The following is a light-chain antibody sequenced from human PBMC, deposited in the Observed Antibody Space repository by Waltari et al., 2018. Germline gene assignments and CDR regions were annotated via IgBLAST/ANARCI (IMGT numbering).Light chain of an antibody. CDR2: VCA. CDR3: QSYDSSVSTSV. V-gene: IGLV1-40*01. CDR1: SPNIGAGYD. J-gene: IGLJ2*01. Sequence: QSGLTQPPSVSGAPGQRVTISCTGSSPNIGAGYDVHWYQLLPGSAPNILTVVCAYRPSGVPSRFCGSKSGTSASLAITGLKAEEEADYYGQSYDSSVSTSVFGGGTKLTVL.